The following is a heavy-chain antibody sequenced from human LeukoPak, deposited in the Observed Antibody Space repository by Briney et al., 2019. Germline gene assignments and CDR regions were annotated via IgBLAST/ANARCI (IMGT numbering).Heavy chain of an antibody. V-gene: IGHV1-69*04. Sequence: KVSCKASGGTFSSYAISWVRQAPGQGLEWMGRIIPILGIANYAQKFQGRVTMTRDTSISTAYMELSRLRSDDTAVYYCARKSSGWYSWFDPWGQGTLVTVSS. J-gene: IGHJ5*02. D-gene: IGHD6-19*01. CDR1: GGTFSSYA. CDR3: ARKSSGWYSWFDP. CDR2: IIPILGIA.